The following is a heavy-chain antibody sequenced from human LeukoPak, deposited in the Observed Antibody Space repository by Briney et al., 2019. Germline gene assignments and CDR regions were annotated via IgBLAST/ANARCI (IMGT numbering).Heavy chain of an antibody. CDR3: ARHITCSSTSCYPLLDY. V-gene: IGHV4-34*01. D-gene: IGHD2-2*01. CDR2: INHSGST. J-gene: IGHJ4*02. CDR1: GGSFSGYY. Sequence: SETLSLTCAVYGGSFSGYYWSWIRQPPGKGLEWIGEINHSGSTNYNPSLKSRVTISVDTSKNQFSLKLSSVTAVDTAVYYCARHITCSSTSCYPLLDYWGQGTLVTVSS.